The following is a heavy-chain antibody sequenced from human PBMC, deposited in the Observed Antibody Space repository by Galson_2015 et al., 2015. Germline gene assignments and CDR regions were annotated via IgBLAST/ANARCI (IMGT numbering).Heavy chain of an antibody. CDR2: INTNTGNP. V-gene: IGHV7-4-1*02. Sequence: SVKVSCKASGYTFTSYAMNWVRQAPGQGLEWMGWINTNTGNPTYAQGFTGRFVFSLDTSVSTAYLQISSLKAEDTAVYYCARGDVVVVAATPAEYFQHWGQGTLVTVSS. CDR3: ARGDVVVVAATPAEYFQH. J-gene: IGHJ1*01. D-gene: IGHD2-15*01. CDR1: GYTFTSYA.